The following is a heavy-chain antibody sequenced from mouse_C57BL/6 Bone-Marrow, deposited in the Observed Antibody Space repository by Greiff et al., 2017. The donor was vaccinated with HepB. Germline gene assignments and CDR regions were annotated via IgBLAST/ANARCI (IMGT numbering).Heavy chain of an antibody. Sequence: VKLQESGPGLVKPSQPLFLTCSITGFPITSGYYWIWIRQSPGKPLEWMGYITHSGETFYNPSLQSPISITRETSKNQFFLQLNSVTTEDTAMYYCAGDREITTVVLHYYAMDYWGQGTSVTVSS. CDR1: GFPITSGYY. V-gene: IGHV12-3*01. CDR2: ITHSGET. CDR3: AGDREITTVVLHYYAMDY. J-gene: IGHJ4*01. D-gene: IGHD1-1*01.